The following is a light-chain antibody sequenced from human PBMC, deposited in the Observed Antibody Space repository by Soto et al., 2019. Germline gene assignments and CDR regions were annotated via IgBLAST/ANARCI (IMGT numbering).Light chain of an antibody. J-gene: IGKJ5*01. CDR3: QQRSNWLIT. Sequence: EIVLTQSPATLSLSPGERATLSCRASQSVSSYLAWYQQKPGQAPRLLIYDASNRATGIPARFSGSGSGTAFTLTISSLEPEDFAVYYCQQRSNWLITCGQGTRLEIK. V-gene: IGKV3-11*01. CDR1: QSVSSY. CDR2: DAS.